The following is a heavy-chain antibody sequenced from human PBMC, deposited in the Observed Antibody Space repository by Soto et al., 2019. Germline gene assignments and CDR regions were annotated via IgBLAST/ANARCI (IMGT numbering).Heavy chain of an antibody. J-gene: IGHJ5*02. D-gene: IGHD3-3*01. CDR2: INHRGGA. CDR1: NGSFTDYF. CDR3: VARGMTYACPSGPQPYDH. Sequence: SETLSLTCAAHNGSFTDYFWTWIRQSPGKGLEWIGEINHRGGATYNPSLRSRVTISIYTSKNHFSLSLMALTAADTDVYYCVARGMTYACPSGPQPYDHWGHGT. V-gene: IGHV4-34*01.